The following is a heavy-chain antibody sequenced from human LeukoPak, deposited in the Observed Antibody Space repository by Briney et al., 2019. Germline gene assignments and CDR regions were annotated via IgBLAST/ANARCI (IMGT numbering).Heavy chain of an antibody. V-gene: IGHV3-48*03. Sequence: GGSLRLSCAASGFTFNTYDMNWVRQAPGKGLEWVSYISRGGSTTYYADSVKGRFTISRDNAKNSLFLQMNSLRAEDTAVYYCARDLLEGAAPLNYWGQGTLVTVSS. CDR1: GFTFNTYD. J-gene: IGHJ4*02. D-gene: IGHD1-26*01. CDR2: ISRGGSTT. CDR3: ARDLLEGAAPLNY.